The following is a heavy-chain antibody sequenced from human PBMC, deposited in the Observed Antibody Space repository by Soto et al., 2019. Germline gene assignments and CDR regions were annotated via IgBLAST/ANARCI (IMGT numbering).Heavy chain of an antibody. J-gene: IGHJ4*02. Sequence: QPGGSLRLSCAASGFTFSSYWMSWVRQAPGKGLEWVANIKQDGSEKYHVASVKGRFTISGDNSKNSLYLQMNSLRAEDTAVYYWAREGFSSGTSFDYGGQGTLVTVSS. CDR3: AREGFSSGTSFDY. CDR1: GFTFSSYW. D-gene: IGHD1-26*01. V-gene: IGHV3-7*01. CDR2: IKQDGSEK.